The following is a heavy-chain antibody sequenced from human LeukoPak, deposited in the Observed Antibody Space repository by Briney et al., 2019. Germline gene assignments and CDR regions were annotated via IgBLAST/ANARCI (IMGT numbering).Heavy chain of an antibody. CDR2: IYYSGST. V-gene: IGHV4-59*12. CDR3: ARSRGRLLLIDY. D-gene: IGHD2-15*01. Sequence: KPSETLSLTCTVSGGSISSYYWSWIRQPPGKGLEWIGYIYYSGSTNYNPSLKSRVTMSVDTSKNQFSLNLSSVTAADSAVYYCARSRGRLLLIDYWGQGALVTVSS. CDR1: GGSISSYY. J-gene: IGHJ4*02.